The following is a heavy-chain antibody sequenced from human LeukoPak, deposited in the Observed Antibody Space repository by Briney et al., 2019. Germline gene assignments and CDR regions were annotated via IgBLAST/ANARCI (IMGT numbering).Heavy chain of an antibody. CDR1: GFTFSSYA. CDR3: ARVDCSGGSCYLRPFDY. CDR2: ISYDGSNK. D-gene: IGHD2-15*01. V-gene: IGHV3-30-3*01. Sequence: GRSLRLSCAASGFTFSSYAMHWVRQAPGKGLEWVAVISYDGSNKYYADSVKGRFTISRDNSKNTLYLQMSSLRAEDTAVYYCARVDCSGGSCYLRPFDYWGQGTLVTVSS. J-gene: IGHJ4*02.